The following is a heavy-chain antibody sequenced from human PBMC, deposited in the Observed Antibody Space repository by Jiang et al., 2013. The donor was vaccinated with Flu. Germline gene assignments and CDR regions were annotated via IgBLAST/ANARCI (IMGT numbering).Heavy chain of an antibody. CDR3: TGRAYNVLTGYPFDY. J-gene: IGHJ4*02. V-gene: IGHV4-4*02. D-gene: IGHD3-9*01. Sequence: GPGLVKPSGTLSLTCAVSGGSVSDHNWCGWVRQSPGRGLEWIGEISHSGSAKYAPSLKSRLTISIDKSNNRFSLSLTSVTAADTAVYFCTGRAYNVLTGYPFDYWGQGTLVSVSS. CDR2: ISHSGSA. CDR1: GGSVSDHNW.